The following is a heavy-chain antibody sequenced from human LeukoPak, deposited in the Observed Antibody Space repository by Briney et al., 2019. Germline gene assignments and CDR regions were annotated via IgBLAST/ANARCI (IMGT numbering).Heavy chain of an antibody. CDR3: ARGSEWELLSCDY. CDR1: GFTFSSYS. CDR2: ISSSSSYI. V-gene: IGHV3-21*06. Sequence: GGSLRLPCAASGFTFSSYSMNWVRQAPGKGLEWVSSISSSSSYIYYADSVKGRFTISRDNAKNSLYLQMNSLRAEDTAVYYCARGSEWELLSCDYWGQGTLVTVSS. J-gene: IGHJ4*02. D-gene: IGHD1-26*01.